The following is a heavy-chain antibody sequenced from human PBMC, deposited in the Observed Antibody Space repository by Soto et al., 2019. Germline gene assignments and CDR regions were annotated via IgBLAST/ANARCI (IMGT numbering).Heavy chain of an antibody. D-gene: IGHD5-18*01. Sequence: PSETLSLTCTVSGGSIRSGGYYWSWVRQSPGRGLEWIGNIYYSGSTYYNPSLKSRLTISVDTSKNQFSLNLSSVTAADTAVYYCARDRLMATAGTARHYFGLDVWGQGXTVTVYS. CDR3: ARDRLMATAGTARHYFGLDV. J-gene: IGHJ6*02. CDR1: GGSIRSGGYY. V-gene: IGHV4-31*03. CDR2: IYYSGST.